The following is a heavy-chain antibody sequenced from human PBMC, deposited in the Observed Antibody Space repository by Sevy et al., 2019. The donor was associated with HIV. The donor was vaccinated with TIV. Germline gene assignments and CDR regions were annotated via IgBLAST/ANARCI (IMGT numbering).Heavy chain of an antibody. J-gene: IGHJ6*02. Sequence: GGSLRLSCAASGFIFSNYGMEWVRQAPGKGLEWVAVISFDGSNKYYADSVNGRFTISRDNSKNTVYLQMNSLRTEDTALYYCAKLGEWLFMPNYYYGMDVWGQGTTVTVSS. CDR3: AKLGEWLFMPNYYYGMDV. CDR1: GFIFSNYG. V-gene: IGHV3-30*18. D-gene: IGHD3-3*01. CDR2: ISFDGSNK.